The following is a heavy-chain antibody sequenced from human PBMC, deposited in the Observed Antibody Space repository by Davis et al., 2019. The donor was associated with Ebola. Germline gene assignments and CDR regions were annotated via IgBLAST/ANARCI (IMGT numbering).Heavy chain of an antibody. V-gene: IGHV1-3*01. D-gene: IGHD6-19*01. CDR2: INAGNGDT. J-gene: IGHJ5*02. Sequence: SVTVSCMASRYIFTSYAIQWERQAPRQRLEWMGWINAGNGDTKYSQKFRGRLTITRDTSASTSYMELSSLRSEDTAVFYCARGKTVAGTRGLSWFDPWGPGTLVTVSS. CDR3: ARGKTVAGTRGLSWFDP. CDR1: RYIFTSYA.